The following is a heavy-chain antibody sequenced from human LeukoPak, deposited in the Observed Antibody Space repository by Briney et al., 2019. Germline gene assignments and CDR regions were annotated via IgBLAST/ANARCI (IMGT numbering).Heavy chain of an antibody. CDR3: ARDRYVYYYDSSGYPRYFDY. J-gene: IGHJ4*02. CDR2: IYTSGST. D-gene: IGHD3-22*01. V-gene: IGHV4-4*07. Sequence: PSETLSLTCAVYGGSFSGYYWSWIRQPAGKGLEWIGRIYTSGSTNYNPSLKSRVTMSVDTSKNQFSLKLSSVTAADTAVYYCARDRYVYYYDSSGYPRYFDYWGQGTLVTVSS. CDR1: GGSFSGYY.